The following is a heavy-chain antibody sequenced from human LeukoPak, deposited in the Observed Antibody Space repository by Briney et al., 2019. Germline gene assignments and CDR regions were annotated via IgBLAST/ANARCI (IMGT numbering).Heavy chain of an antibody. J-gene: IGHJ4*02. Sequence: GGSLRLSCAASGFTFSSYSMNWVRQAPGKGLEWVSSISSSSSYIYYADSVKGRFTISRDNAKNSLYLQMNSLRAEDTAVYYCARDRIRIAAAGPKRNFDYWGQGTLVTVSS. CDR3: ARDRIRIAAAGPKRNFDY. D-gene: IGHD6-13*01. CDR2: ISSSSSYI. CDR1: GFTFSSYS. V-gene: IGHV3-21*01.